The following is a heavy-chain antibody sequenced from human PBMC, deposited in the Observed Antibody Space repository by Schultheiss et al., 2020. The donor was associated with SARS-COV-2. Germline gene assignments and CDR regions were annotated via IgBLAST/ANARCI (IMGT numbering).Heavy chain of an antibody. V-gene: IGHV3-23*01. Sequence: GGSLRLSCAAFGFSFDSFAMSWVRQTPGKGLEWVSAISGSGGSTYYADSVKGRFTISRDNSRNTLYLQVNSLRAEDTAIFYCAREEYGGHNWYFDLWGRGTLVTVSS. CDR3: AREEYGGHNWYFDL. J-gene: IGHJ2*01. CDR2: ISGSGGST. CDR1: GFSFDSFA. D-gene: IGHD4-23*01.